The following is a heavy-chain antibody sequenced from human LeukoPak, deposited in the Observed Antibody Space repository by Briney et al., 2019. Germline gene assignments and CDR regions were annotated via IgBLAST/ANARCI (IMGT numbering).Heavy chain of an antibody. CDR1: GFTFSSYS. V-gene: IGHV3-21*01. J-gene: IGHJ6*03. Sequence: GGSLRLSCAASGFTFSSYSMNWVRQAPGKGLEWVSSISSSSSYIYYADSVEGRFTISRDNAKNSLYLQMNSLRAEDTAVYYCARGSRIWLYYYYYMDVWGKGTTVTVSS. CDR2: ISSSSSYI. D-gene: IGHD5-18*01. CDR3: ARGSRIWLYYYYYMDV.